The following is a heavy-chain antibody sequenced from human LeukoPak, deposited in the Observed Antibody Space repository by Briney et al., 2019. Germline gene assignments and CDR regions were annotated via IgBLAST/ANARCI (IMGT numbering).Heavy chain of an antibody. Sequence: GGSLRLSCAASGFTFSGYAMSWVRQAPGKGLEGVSVISGSGTTTHTTYYQASVKAGFTISNDNPKNTLYLQMTSQRAEDTAVYYCAKDYFAMVRSAWEALAFDSWGRGTLVTVSS. CDR3: AKDYFAMVRSAWEALAFDS. J-gene: IGHJ4*02. CDR2: ISGSGTTTHTT. V-gene: IGHV3-23*02. D-gene: IGHD3-10*01. CDR1: GFTFSGYA.